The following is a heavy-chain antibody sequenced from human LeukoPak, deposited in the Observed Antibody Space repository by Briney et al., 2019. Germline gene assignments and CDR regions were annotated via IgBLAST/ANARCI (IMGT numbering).Heavy chain of an antibody. CDR2: IYYSGST. D-gene: IGHD3-10*01. CDR1: GGSISSSSYY. CDR3: ARVGELIWFGEPFDAFDI. J-gene: IGHJ3*02. V-gene: IGHV4-39*07. Sequence: PSETLSLTCTVSGGSISSSSYYWGWIRQPPGRGLEWIGSIYYSGSTYYNPSLKSRVTISVDTSKNQFSLKLSSVTAADTAVYYCARVGELIWFGEPFDAFDIWGQGTMVTVSS.